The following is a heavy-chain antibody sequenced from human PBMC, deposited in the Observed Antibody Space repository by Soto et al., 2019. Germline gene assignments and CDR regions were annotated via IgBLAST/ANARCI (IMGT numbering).Heavy chain of an antibody. CDR2: IKQDGSEK. J-gene: IGHJ6*02. V-gene: IGHV3-7*05. D-gene: IGHD2-15*01. CDR3: ARDVVVVVARDYYYYGMDV. CDR1: GFTFSSYW. Sequence: GGSLRLSCAASGFTFSSYWMSWVRQAPGKGLEWVANIKQDGSEKYYVDSVKGRFTISGDNAKNSWYLQMNSLRAEDTAVYYCARDVVVVVARDYYYYGMDVWGQGTTVTVSS.